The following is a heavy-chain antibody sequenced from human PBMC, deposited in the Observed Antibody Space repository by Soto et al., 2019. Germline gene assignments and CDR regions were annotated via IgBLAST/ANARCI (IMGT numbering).Heavy chain of an antibody. V-gene: IGHV1-18*01. CDR2: ISAYNGNT. CDR1: GYTFTSYG. CDR3: ARVSSSGDGYYYYGMDV. J-gene: IGHJ6*02. D-gene: IGHD6-13*01. Sequence: QVQLVQSGAEVKKPGASVKVSCKASGYTFTSYGISWVRQAPGQGLEWMGWISAYNGNTNYAQKLQGRVTMTTDTSTSTAYMELRSLRSDDTSVYYCARVSSSGDGYYYYGMDVWGQGTTVTVSS.